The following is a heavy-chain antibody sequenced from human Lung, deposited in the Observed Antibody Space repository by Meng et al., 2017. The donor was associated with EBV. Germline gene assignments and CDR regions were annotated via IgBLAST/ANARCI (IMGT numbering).Heavy chain of an antibody. J-gene: IGHJ4*02. CDR3: ARGGGKVAVAAYFDY. CDR1: GFTVSSNY. D-gene: IGHD6-19*01. CDR2: IYSGGST. V-gene: IGHV3-53*01. Sequence: EVQLVGSGGGLIPPGGSLRLSCAASGFTVSSNYMSWVRQAPGKGLEWVSVIYSGGSTYYADSVKGRFTISRDNSKNTLYLQMNSLRAEDTAVYYCARGGGKVAVAAYFDYWGQGTLVTVSS.